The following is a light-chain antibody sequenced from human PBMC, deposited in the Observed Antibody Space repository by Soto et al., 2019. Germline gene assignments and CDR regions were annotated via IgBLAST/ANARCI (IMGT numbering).Light chain of an antibody. V-gene: IGLV2-14*01. CDR3: SSYTSSSTLLYV. Sequence: QSALTQPASVSGSPGQSITISCTGTSSDAVGYNYVSWYQQHPGKAPKLMIYDVSNRPSGVSNRFSGSKSGNTASLTISGLQAEDEADHYCSSYTSSSTLLYVFGTGTKLTVL. CDR2: DVS. J-gene: IGLJ1*01. CDR1: SSDAVGYNY.